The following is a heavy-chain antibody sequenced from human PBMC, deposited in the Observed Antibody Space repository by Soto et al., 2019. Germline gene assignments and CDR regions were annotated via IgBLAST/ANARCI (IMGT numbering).Heavy chain of an antibody. Sequence: QVQLVESGGGVVQPGRSLRLSCAASGFTFSSYGMHWVRQAPGKGLEWVAVIWYDGSNKYYADSVKGRFTISRDNSKNTLYLQMNSLRAEGTAVYYCARDPYSSGWKGEFDYWGQGTLVTVSS. CDR3: ARDPYSSGWKGEFDY. CDR2: IWYDGSNK. D-gene: IGHD6-19*01. CDR1: GFTFSSYG. V-gene: IGHV3-33*01. J-gene: IGHJ4*02.